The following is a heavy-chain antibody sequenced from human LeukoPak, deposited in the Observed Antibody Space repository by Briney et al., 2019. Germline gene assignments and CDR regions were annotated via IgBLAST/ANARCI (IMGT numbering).Heavy chain of an antibody. CDR3: VRGVGGADY. D-gene: IGHD1-26*01. CDR2: ISYDGSNK. V-gene: IGHV3-30-3*01. CDR1: GFTFSSYA. J-gene: IGHJ4*02. Sequence: GGSLRLSCAASGFTFSSYAMHWVRQAPGKGLEWVAVISYDGSNKYYADSVKGRFTISRDNSKNTLYLQMNSLRAEDTAVYYCVRGVGGADYWGQGTLVTVSS.